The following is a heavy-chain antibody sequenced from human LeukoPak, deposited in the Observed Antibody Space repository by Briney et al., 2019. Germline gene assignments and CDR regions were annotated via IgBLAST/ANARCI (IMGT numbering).Heavy chain of an antibody. CDR1: GFTFSDYY. J-gene: IGHJ4*02. D-gene: IGHD2-15*01. CDR3: ATDDCSGGIQGCAFGY. Sequence: PGGSLRLSCAASGFTFSDYYMTWIRQAPGKGLEWVSYISSSGNIIYYADSVKGRFTISRDNAKNSLFLQMNSLRAEDTAVYYCATDDCSGGIQGCAFGYWGQGTLVTVSS. V-gene: IGHV3-11*01. CDR2: ISSSGNII.